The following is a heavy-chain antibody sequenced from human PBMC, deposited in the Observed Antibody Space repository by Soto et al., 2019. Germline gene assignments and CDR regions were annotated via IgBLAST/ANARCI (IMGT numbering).Heavy chain of an antibody. CDR2: ISAYNGNT. CDR3: ARDEFGDPGVY. J-gene: IGHJ4*02. Sequence: ASVKVSCKASGYTFTSYAMHWVRQAPGQRLEWMGWISAYNGNTNYAQKLQGRVTMTTDTSTSTAYMELRSLRSDDTAVYYCARDEFGDPGVYWGQGTLVTVSS. CDR1: GYTFTSYA. D-gene: IGHD4-17*01. V-gene: IGHV1-18*01.